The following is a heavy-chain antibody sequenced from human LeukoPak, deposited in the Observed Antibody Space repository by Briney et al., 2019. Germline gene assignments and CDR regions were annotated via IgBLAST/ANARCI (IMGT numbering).Heavy chain of an antibody. V-gene: IGHV7-4-1*02. CDR3: ASGPSYSGSNEYFDS. J-gene: IGHJ4*02. CDR1: GYTISSYT. Sequence: GASVKVSCKASGYTISSYTMNWVRQAPGQGLEWMGWINTNTGNPTYAQDYTGRFVFSLDTSVSTTYLQISRLKAEDTAVYYCASGPSYSGSNEYFDSWGQGTLVTVSS. CDR2: INTNTGNP. D-gene: IGHD1-26*01.